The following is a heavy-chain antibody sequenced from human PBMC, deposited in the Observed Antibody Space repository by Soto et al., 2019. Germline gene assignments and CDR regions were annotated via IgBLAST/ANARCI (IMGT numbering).Heavy chain of an antibody. CDR3: ARVSLPYYYDSSGKDFDS. D-gene: IGHD3-22*01. V-gene: IGHV3-11*01. CDR1: GFVFIDYY. CDR2: ISGSGTTA. Sequence: PGESLKISCAASGFVFIDYYMSWIRQAPGKGLEWVSYISGSGTTAYYADSVRGRFTISRDNAKNTLNLQMNSLRAEDTAVFYCARVSLPYYYDSSGKDFDSWGRGTLVTVSS. J-gene: IGHJ4*02.